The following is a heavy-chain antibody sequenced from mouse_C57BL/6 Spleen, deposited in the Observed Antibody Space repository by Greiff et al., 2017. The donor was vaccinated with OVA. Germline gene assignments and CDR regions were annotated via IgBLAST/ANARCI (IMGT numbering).Heavy chain of an antibody. CDR1: GYTFTSYW. J-gene: IGHJ2*01. D-gene: IGHD2-12*01. CDR2: INPSNGGT. V-gene: IGHV1-53*01. Sequence: VQLQQPGTELVKPGASVKLSCKASGYTFTSYWMHWVKQRSGQGLEWIGNINPSNGGTNYNEKFKSKATLTVDKSSSTAYMQLSSLTSEDSAVYYCARYPSLVRYFDYWGQGTTLTVSS. CDR3: ARYPSLVRYFDY.